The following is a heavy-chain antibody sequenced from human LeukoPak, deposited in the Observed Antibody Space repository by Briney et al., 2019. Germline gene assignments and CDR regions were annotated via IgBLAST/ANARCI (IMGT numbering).Heavy chain of an antibody. CDR1: GFTFSTSE. CDR2: ISSRGRTI. CDR3: ARDSGGHNYALDGFDI. Sequence: PGVPLSLSCAVSGFTFSTSEMNGVRQAPGKGLAWISYISSRGRTIFYADSVKGRFIISRDNAKNSLYLQMNSLRAEDTAVYYCARDSGGHNYALDGFDIWGQGTMVTVSS. J-gene: IGHJ3*02. V-gene: IGHV3-48*03. D-gene: IGHD5-24*01.